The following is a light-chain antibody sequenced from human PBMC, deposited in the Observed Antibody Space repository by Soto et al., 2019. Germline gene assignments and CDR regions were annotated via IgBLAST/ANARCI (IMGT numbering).Light chain of an antibody. CDR3: QQYGDSPVT. V-gene: IGKV3-20*01. CDR1: QSVGSNY. Sequence: EIVLTQFPGTLSLSPGERATLSCRASQSVGSNYLAWYQQRPGQAPRLLISDASDRATGIPDRFSGSGSGTDFTLTISRLVPEDFAVYYCQQYGDSPVTFGQGTKVDIK. CDR2: DAS. J-gene: IGKJ1*01.